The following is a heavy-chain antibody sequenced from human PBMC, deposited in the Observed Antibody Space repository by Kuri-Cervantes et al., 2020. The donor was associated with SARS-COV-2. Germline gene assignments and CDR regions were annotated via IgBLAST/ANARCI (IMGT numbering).Heavy chain of an antibody. V-gene: IGHV3-30*03. CDR1: GFSFSTYA. J-gene: IGHJ4*02. CDR2: ISKDGSDK. Sequence: GGSLRLSCAASGFSFSTYAMHWVRQAPGKGLEWVAVISKDGSDKYYAESVKGRFTISRDNSKTTLNLQMNSLRAEDTAVYYCARGGKYSSSGSDYWGQGTLVTVSS. CDR3: ARGGKYSSSGSDY. D-gene: IGHD6-6*01.